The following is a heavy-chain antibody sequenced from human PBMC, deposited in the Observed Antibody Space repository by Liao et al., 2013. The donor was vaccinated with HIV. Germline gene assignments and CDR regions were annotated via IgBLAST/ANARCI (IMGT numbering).Heavy chain of an antibody. J-gene: IGHJ4*02. Sequence: QVQLQESGPGLVKPSQTLSLTCTVSGGSISDGSYYWTWIRQPAGKGLEWIGRVYASGTVNYNPSLRSRVTLSLDTSKNQVSLKLNSLTAADTAVYFCARGEWSGRFDYWGRGTLVTVSS. D-gene: IGHD3-3*01. CDR1: GGSISDGSYY. CDR2: VYASGTV. V-gene: IGHV4-61*02. CDR3: ARGEWSGRFDY.